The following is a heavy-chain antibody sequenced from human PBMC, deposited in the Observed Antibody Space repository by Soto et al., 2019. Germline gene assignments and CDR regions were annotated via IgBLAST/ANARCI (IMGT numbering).Heavy chain of an antibody. Sequence: ASVKVSCKASGYTFTSYAMHWVRQAPGQRLEWMGWINAGNGNTKYSQKFQGRVTITRDTSASTAYMELSSLRSEDTAVYYCARGRVSYGTTFDYWGQGTLVTVSS. J-gene: IGHJ4*02. CDR1: GYTFTSYA. CDR2: INAGNGNT. D-gene: IGHD1-7*01. V-gene: IGHV1-3*01. CDR3: ARGRVSYGTTFDY.